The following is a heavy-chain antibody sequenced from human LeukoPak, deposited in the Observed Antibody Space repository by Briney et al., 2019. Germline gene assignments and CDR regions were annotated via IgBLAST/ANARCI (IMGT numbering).Heavy chain of an antibody. V-gene: IGHV3-7*01. CDR1: GFRFNTYW. D-gene: IGHD4/OR15-4a*01. CDR3: ARDTLGEGEDANYAVYYFDF. CDR2: IKQDGNEK. Sequence: GGSLRLSCAASGFRFNTYWMSWVRQAPGKGLEWVANIKQDGNEKYYADSVKGRFTISRDNGKNSLDLQMNSLRADDTAVYYCARDTLGEGEDANYAVYYFDFWGQGTVVTVSS. J-gene: IGHJ4*02.